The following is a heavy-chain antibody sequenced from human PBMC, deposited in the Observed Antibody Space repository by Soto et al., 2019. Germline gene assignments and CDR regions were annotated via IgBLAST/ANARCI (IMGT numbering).Heavy chain of an antibody. CDR3: ARDWGSSGWPN. V-gene: IGHV4-31*03. J-gene: IGHJ4*02. CDR1: GHSLSSGGYY. Sequence: SSETLSLTCTVSGHSLSSGGYYWSWIRQHPGKGLEWVGYIYFTGSTLYNPSLKSRLAMSLDTSKNQFSLKPGSVTAADTAIYYCARDWGSSGWPNWGPGTLVTVSS. CDR2: IYFTGST. D-gene: IGHD6-19*01.